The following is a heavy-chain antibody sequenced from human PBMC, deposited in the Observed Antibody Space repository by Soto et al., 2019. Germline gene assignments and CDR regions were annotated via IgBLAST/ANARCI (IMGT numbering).Heavy chain of an antibody. J-gene: IGHJ3*02. CDR1: GGSISTYY. CDR3: ARGGRDGFDI. V-gene: IGHV4-4*07. CDR2: VYISGST. Sequence: QVQLQESGPGLVKPSETLSLTYTVSGGSISTYYWNWIRQSAGKGLEWIGRVYISGSTNYHPSLKRRVAMSVDTSNNQFSLKVTSVTAADTAVYYCARGGRDGFDIWGQGTMVTVAS.